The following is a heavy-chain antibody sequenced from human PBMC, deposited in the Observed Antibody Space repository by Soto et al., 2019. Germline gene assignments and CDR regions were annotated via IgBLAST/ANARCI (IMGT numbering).Heavy chain of an antibody. D-gene: IGHD3-22*01. Sequence: EVDLVESGGGLVQSGGSLRLSCAASGFTFRNYGMNWVRQAPGQGLEWVSYIGIGSSTKYYADSVKGRFTISRDNAKNSLYLQMNSLRADDTAVYYCARDQLYYNDISGRPLNAFDVWGQGTMVTVSS. V-gene: IGHV3-48*01. CDR1: GFTFRNYG. J-gene: IGHJ3*01. CDR2: IGIGSSTK. CDR3: ARDQLYYNDISGRPLNAFDV.